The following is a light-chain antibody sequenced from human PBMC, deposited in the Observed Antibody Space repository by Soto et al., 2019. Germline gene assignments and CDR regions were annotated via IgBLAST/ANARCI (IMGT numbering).Light chain of an antibody. CDR1: QDISSY. CDR3: QQLNIKSYPIT. V-gene: IGKV1-9*01. CDR2: AAS. J-gene: IGKJ5*01. Sequence: IQLTQSPSSLSASVGDRVSITCRASQDISSYLAWYQQKPGKAPKLLIYAASTLQSGVPSRFSGSGSGTDFTRTISSLQPEDCATYYCQQLNIKSYPITFGQGTRLEIK.